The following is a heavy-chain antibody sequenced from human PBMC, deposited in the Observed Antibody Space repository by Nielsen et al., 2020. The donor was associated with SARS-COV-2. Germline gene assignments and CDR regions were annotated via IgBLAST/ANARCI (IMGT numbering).Heavy chain of an antibody. D-gene: IGHD6-25*01. Sequence: ASVKVSCKASGYTFTSYYMHWVRQAPGQGLEWMGLINPSGGSTSYAQKFQGRVTMTRDTSTSTVYMELSSLRSEDTAVYYCAREDRSRLDAFDIWGQGTMVTVSS. CDR2: INPSGGST. CDR1: GYTFTSYY. J-gene: IGHJ3*02. V-gene: IGHV1-46*01. CDR3: AREDRSRLDAFDI.